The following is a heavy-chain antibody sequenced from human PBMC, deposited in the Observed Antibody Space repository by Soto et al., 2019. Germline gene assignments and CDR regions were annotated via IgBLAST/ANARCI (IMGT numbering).Heavy chain of an antibody. J-gene: IGHJ4*02. CDR2: ISSSSSYT. Sequence: GGSHILSSAASGFTFSSYSRNWIRQDPGKGLEWVSYISSSSSYTNYADSVKGRFTISRDNAKNTLYLQMNSLRAEDTAVYYCARVPTYYYDSSGYVYFDYWGQGTLVTVSS. CDR3: ARVPTYYYDSSGYVYFDY. CDR1: GFTFSSYS. D-gene: IGHD3-22*01. V-gene: IGHV3-11*05.